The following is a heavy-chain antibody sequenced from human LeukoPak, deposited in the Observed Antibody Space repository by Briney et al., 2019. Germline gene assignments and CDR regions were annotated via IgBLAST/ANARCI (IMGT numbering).Heavy chain of an antibody. J-gene: IGHJ4*02. V-gene: IGHV3-7*04. CDR3: ARGHYGDDTFDY. Sequence: GGSLRLSCAASGFTFTNYWMNWVRQAPGKGLEWVANIKQDGSEKHYVDSVKGRFTTSRDNAKNSLYLQMNSLRAEDTAVYYCARGHYGDDTFDYWGQGTLVTVSS. CDR1: GFTFTNYW. D-gene: IGHD4-17*01. CDR2: IKQDGSEK.